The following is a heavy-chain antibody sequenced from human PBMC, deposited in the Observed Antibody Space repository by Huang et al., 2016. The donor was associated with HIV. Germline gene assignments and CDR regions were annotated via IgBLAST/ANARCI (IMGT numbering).Heavy chain of an antibody. CDR2: IRFDGSGD. J-gene: IGHJ6*03. Sequence: QLVESGGGVVQPGGSLRLSCVASGFIFGSHGMDWVRQAPGRGLGCGSFIRFDGSGDFYGNSLGCRFTISRDNSNNTLYLEMRILRPEDAAIYYGARDVAGRHSFSPSYYYYMDVWGRGTAVTVSS. V-gene: IGHV3-30*02. CDR1: GFIFGSHG. CDR3: ARDVAGRHSFSPSYYYYMDV. D-gene: IGHD4-4*01.